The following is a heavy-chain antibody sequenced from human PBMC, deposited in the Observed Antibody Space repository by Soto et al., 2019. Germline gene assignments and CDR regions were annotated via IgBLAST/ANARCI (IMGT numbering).Heavy chain of an antibody. D-gene: IGHD6-13*01. J-gene: IGHJ4*02. CDR2: IHHSGSA. CDR1: GLSLSSGDW. V-gene: IGHV4-4*02. Sequence: QVQLQESGPGLVRPSGTVSLTCAVSGLSLSSGDWWGWVRQPPGKGLEWIGEIHHSGSANYNPSLKSRVTLSVVPSKDLFSLTLISVTAADTAFYYCARDQGSHPGDWGQGTLVSVSS. CDR3: ARDQGSHPGD.